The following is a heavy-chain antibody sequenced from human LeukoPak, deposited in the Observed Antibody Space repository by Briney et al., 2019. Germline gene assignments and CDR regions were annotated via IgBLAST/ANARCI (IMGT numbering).Heavy chain of an antibody. V-gene: IGHV4-59*01. CDR2: IYYSGST. CDR1: GDSISSYY. Sequence: SETLSLTCTVSGDSISSYYWSWIRQPPGKGLEWIGYIYYSGSTNYNTSLKSRVTISVDTSKNQFSLKLSSVTAADTAVYYCARDSGRYCSGGSCYRYYYMDVWGKGTTVTVSS. J-gene: IGHJ6*03. CDR3: ARDSGRYCSGGSCYRYYYMDV. D-gene: IGHD2-15*01.